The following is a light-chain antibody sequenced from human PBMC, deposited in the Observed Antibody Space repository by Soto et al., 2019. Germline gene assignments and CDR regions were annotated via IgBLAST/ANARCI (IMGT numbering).Light chain of an antibody. Sequence: DIQMTQSPSSLSASVGDRVTITCQASHDITSYLNWYQHKPGKAPKLLIYDASILGAGVASRFSGSGSGTDFTFSISSVQPEDVATYYCQKCDYLPIFGPGTTVDFK. J-gene: IGKJ3*01. CDR1: HDITSY. CDR3: QKCDYLPI. V-gene: IGKV1-33*01. CDR2: DAS.